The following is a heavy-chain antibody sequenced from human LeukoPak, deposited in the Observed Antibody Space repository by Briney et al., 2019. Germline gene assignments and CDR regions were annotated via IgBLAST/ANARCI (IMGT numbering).Heavy chain of an antibody. J-gene: IGHJ4*02. D-gene: IGHD5-24*01. CDR1: GGSISSYY. Sequence: PSETLSLTCTVSGGSISSYYWSWIRQPPGKGLEWIGYIYYSGSTNYNPSLKSRVTISVDTSKNQFSLKLSSVTAADTAVYYCARHKRRDGYNPLGYWGQGTLVTVSS. V-gene: IGHV4-59*08. CDR3: ARHKRRDGYNPLGY. CDR2: IYYSGST.